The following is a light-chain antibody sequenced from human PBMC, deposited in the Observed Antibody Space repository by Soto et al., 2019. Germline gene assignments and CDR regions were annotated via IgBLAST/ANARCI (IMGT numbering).Light chain of an antibody. CDR3: QQYNDWPRT. V-gene: IGKV3-15*01. CDR1: HSVSSN. Sequence: IVMTQSPATLSVSPGERATLYCRASHSVSSNVAWYQHTPGQAPRLLIYGVSTRATGIPARFSGSGSETEFTLIISSLQSEDFAVYYCQQYNDWPRTFGQGTKVDIK. J-gene: IGKJ1*01. CDR2: GVS.